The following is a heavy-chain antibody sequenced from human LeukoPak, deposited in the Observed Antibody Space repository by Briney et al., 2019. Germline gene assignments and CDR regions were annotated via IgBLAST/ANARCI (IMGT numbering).Heavy chain of an antibody. Sequence: VSVKVSCKASGYTFTSYGISWVRQAPGQGLEWMGWISAYNGNTNYAQRLQGRVTMTTDTSTSTAYMELRSLRSDDTAVYYCARGNTMISGVDWFDPWGQGTLVTVSS. J-gene: IGHJ5*02. D-gene: IGHD3-22*01. CDR3: ARGNTMISGVDWFDP. CDR2: ISAYNGNT. CDR1: GYTFTSYG. V-gene: IGHV1-18*01.